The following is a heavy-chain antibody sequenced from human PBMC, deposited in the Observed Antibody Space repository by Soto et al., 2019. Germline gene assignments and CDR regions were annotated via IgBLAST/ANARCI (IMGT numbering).Heavy chain of an antibody. CDR2: INAGNGNT. V-gene: IGHV1-3*01. CDR3: AIGPGGPDGPGDY. J-gene: IGHJ4*02. Sequence: GASVKVSCKASGYTFTXYAMHWVRQAPGQRLEWMGWINAGNGNTKYSQKFQGRVTITRDTSASTAYMELSSLRSEDTAVYYCAIGPGGPDGPGDYWGQGTLVTVSS. CDR1: GYTFTXYA. D-gene: IGHD2-15*01.